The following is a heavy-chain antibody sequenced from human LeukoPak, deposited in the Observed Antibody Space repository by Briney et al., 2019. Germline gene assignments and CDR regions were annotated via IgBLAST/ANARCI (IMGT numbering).Heavy chain of an antibody. J-gene: IGHJ6*02. D-gene: IGHD3-3*01. V-gene: IGHV3-33*01. CDR2: IWYDGSNK. CDR1: GFTFSSYG. CDR3: ARDSYYDFWSGQYGHYGMDV. Sequence: PGGSLRLSCAASGFTFSSYGMHWVRQAPGKGLEWVAVIWYDGSNKYYADSVKGRFTISRDNSKNTLYLQMNSLRAEDTAVYYCARDSYYDFWSGQYGHYGMDVWGQGTTVTVSS.